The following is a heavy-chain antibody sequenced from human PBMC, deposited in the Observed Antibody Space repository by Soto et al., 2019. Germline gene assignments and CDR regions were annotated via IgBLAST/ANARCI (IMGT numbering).Heavy chain of an antibody. Sequence: EVQLVESGGGLVQPGGSLRLSCAASGFTFSSYSMNWVRQAPGKGLEWVSYISSSSSTIYYADSVKGRFTISRDNAKKSLCLQMNSLRDEDTAVYYWARPRGSGYYYYYYGMDVWGQGTTVTVSS. J-gene: IGHJ6*02. V-gene: IGHV3-48*02. CDR2: ISSSSSTI. CDR1: GFTFSSYS. D-gene: IGHD3-22*01. CDR3: ARPRGSGYYYYYYGMDV.